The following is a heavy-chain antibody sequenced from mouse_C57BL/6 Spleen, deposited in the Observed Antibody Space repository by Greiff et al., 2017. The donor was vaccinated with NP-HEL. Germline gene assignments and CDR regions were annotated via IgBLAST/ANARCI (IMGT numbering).Heavy chain of an antibody. V-gene: IGHV5-9-1*02. CDR1: GFTFSSYA. CDR3: TRAPDYSNSDFDY. D-gene: IGHD2-5*01. J-gene: IGHJ2*01. Sequence: EVNLVEPGEGLVKPGGSLKLSCAASGFTFSSYAMSWVRQTPEKRLEWVAYISSGGDYIYYADTVKGRFTISRDNARNTLYLQMSSLKSEDTAMYYCTRAPDYSNSDFDYWGQGTTLTVSS. CDR2: ISSGGDYI.